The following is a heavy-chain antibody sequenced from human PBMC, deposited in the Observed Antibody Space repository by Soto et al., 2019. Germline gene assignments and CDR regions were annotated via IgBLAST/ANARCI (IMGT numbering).Heavy chain of an antibody. CDR3: ASSSLYGMDV. V-gene: IGHV4-34*01. CDR1: GVSFNSYF. CDR2: ATPYGRS. Sequence: SETLALSCAVYGVSFNSYFLNWVRQPPGKGLEWIGEATPYGRSNYNPSLKSRLIISIDTSKNQFSLKVGSVTAADTAVYYCASSSLYGMDVWGQGTTVTVSS. J-gene: IGHJ6*02.